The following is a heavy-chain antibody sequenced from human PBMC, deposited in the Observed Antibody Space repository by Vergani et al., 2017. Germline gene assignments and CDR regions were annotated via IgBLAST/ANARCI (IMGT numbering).Heavy chain of an antibody. CDR1: GGSFSTGGQS. D-gene: IGHD6-13*01. CDR3: AGDTHSWQRADR. J-gene: IGHJ5*02. CDR2: LSTTGGA. Sequence: QVQLQESGPGLVKPSQTLSLTCTVSGGSFSTGGQSWTWLRQSAGKGLEWIGSLSTTGGATHASHNPSLKRRVSISVDTSKSQFSLRLTSVTAADSAIYYCAGDTHSWQRADRWGQGLLVSVSS. V-gene: IGHV4-61*02.